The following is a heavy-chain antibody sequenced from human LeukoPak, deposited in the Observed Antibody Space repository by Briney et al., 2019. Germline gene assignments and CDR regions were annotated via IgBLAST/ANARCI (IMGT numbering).Heavy chain of an antibody. CDR2: ISSSSSYI. J-gene: IGHJ6*03. V-gene: IGHV3-21*01. Sequence: PGGSLRLSCAASGLTFSSYSMNWVRQAPGKGQEWVSSISSSSSYIYYADSVKGRFTISRDNAKNSLYLQMNSLRAEDTAVYYCARWLMTGTYYYYYYMDVWGKGTTVTVSS. CDR1: GLTFSSYS. D-gene: IGHD3-9*01. CDR3: ARWLMTGTYYYYYYMDV.